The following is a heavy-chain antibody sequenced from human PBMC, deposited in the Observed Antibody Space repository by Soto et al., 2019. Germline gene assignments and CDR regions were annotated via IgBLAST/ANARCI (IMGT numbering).Heavy chain of an antibody. D-gene: IGHD3-22*01. J-gene: IGHJ1*01. CDR3: ARLRALQPRIVVAYIQH. CDR1: GDSISSSYYY. CDR2: VYYTGST. V-gene: IGHV4-39*01. Sequence: QLQLQESGPGLVKPSETLSLTCTVSGDSISSSYYYWGWIRQPPGKGLEWIGSVYYTGSTYYNPSLKSRVTISIATSKNQFSLKLSSVTAADTALYYCARLRALQPRIVVAYIQHWGQGTLVTVSS.